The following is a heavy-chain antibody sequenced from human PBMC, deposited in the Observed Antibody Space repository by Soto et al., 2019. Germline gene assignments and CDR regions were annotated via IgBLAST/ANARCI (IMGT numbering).Heavy chain of an antibody. CDR3: ARQIAVAGTDYYYGMDV. CDR2: IDPSDSYT. D-gene: IGHD6-19*01. CDR1: GYSITSYW. J-gene: IGHJ6*02. Sequence: PGESLKISCKGSGYSITSYWISWVRQMTGKGLEWMGRIDPSDSYTNYSPSFQGHVIISADKSISTAYLQWSSLKASDTAMYYCARQIAVAGTDYYYGMDVWGQGTTVTVSS. V-gene: IGHV5-10-1*01.